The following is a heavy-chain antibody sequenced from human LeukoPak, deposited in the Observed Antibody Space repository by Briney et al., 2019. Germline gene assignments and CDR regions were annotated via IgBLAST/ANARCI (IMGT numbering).Heavy chain of an antibody. Sequence: SETLSLTCTVSGGSISSYYWTWIRQPPGKGLEWIGYIYYSGSTNYNPSRKSRVTISVDTSKNQFSLKLSSVTAADTAVYYCARVFAASAGFDYWGQGTLVTVSS. V-gene: IGHV4-59*01. CDR3: ARVFAASAGFDY. J-gene: IGHJ4*02. CDR1: GGSISSYY. CDR2: IYYSGST. D-gene: IGHD6-13*01.